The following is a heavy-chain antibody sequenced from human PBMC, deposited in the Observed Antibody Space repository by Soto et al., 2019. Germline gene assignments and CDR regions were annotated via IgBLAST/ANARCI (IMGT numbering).Heavy chain of an antibody. D-gene: IGHD1-1*01. J-gene: IGHJ6*04. CDR3: ASRITVQERRVDV. CDR1: SGSISSSNW. Sequence: SETLSLTCAVSSGSISSSNWWSWVRQPPGKGLEWIGEIYHSGSTNYNPSLKSRVTISVDKSKNQFSLKLSSVTAADTAVYYCASRITVQERRVDVWGKGTTVTVSS. CDR2: IYHSGST. V-gene: IGHV4-4*02.